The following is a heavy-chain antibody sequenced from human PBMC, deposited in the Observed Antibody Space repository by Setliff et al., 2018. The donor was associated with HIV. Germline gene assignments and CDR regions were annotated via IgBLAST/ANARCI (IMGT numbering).Heavy chain of an antibody. D-gene: IGHD3-10*01. CDR1: GHTFSNSD. J-gene: IGHJ6*04. V-gene: IGHV1-8*02. CDR3: ASGKGVGGVVITDGLDV. CDR2: MNPNSGVT. Sequence: ASVKVSCKASGHTFSNSDIHWVRRATGQGLEWMGWMNPNSGVTGYALKFHDRVTMTGDTSISTAYLELRSLTSVDTAVYYCASGKGVGGVVITDGLDVWGKGTTVTVSS.